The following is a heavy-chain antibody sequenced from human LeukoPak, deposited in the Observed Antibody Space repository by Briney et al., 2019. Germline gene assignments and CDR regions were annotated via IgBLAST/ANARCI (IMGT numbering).Heavy chain of an antibody. CDR3: ARARYYYDSSGYYPNDP. CDR1: GGTFSSYA. Sequence: SVKVSCKASGGTFSSYAISWVRQAPGQGLEWMGGIIPIFGTANYAQKFQGRVTITADESTSTAYMELSSLRSEDTAVYYCARARYYYDSSGYYPNDPWGQGTLVAVSS. D-gene: IGHD3-22*01. J-gene: IGHJ5*02. V-gene: IGHV1-69*13. CDR2: IIPIFGTA.